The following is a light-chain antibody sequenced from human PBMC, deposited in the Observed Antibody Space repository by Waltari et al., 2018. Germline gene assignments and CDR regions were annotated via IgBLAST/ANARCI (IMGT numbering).Light chain of an antibody. V-gene: IGLV2-14*03. CDR3: SSYTSSSALV. CDR2: DVT. Sequence: QSALTQSASVSGSPGQSITISCTGTSSDVGGYNHVSWYQQHPGKATKLIISDVTNRPSWVSNRFSGSQSGTTASLTISGLQAEDEADYYCSSYTSSSALVFGGGTKLTVL. J-gene: IGLJ2*01. CDR1: SSDVGGYNH.